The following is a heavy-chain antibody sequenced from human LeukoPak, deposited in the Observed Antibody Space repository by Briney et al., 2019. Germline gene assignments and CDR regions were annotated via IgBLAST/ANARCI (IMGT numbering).Heavy chain of an antibody. J-gene: IGHJ4*02. CDR3: ADWNYGN. V-gene: IGHV3-7*01. CDR2: IKQDGSEK. CDR1: GFTFSSYC. D-gene: IGHD1-7*01. Sequence: AGTLRLSSAASGFTFSSYCMSWDRQAPGQGREWVANIKQDGSEKYYVDSVKGRFTISRDNAKNSLYLQINSLRAEDTAVYYCADWNYGNWGQGTLVTVSS.